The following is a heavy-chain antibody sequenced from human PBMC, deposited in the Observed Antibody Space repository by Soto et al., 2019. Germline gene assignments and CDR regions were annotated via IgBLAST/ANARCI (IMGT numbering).Heavy chain of an antibody. CDR3: ARDVATGGYYYYGMDV. V-gene: IGHV3-30-3*01. D-gene: IGHD5-12*01. J-gene: IGHJ6*02. CDR1: GGSISSFF. CDR2: ISYDGSNK. Sequence: LSLTCTVSGGSISSFFWSWVRQAPGKGLEWVAVISYDGSNKYYADSVKGRFTISRDNSENTLYLQMNSLRAEDTAVYYCARDVATGGYYYYGMDVWGQGTTVTVS.